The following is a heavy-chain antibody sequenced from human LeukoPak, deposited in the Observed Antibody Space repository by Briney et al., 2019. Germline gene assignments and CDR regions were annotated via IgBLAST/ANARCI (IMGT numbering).Heavy chain of an antibody. D-gene: IGHD3-3*01. CDR3: ARVPNYDFWSGPYYYMDV. V-gene: IGHV1-2*02. CDR2: INPNSGGT. Sequence: GGSLRLSCAASGFTFSGSAMHWVRQAPGQGLEWMGWINPNSGGTNYAQKFQGRVTMTRDTSISTAYKGLSRLRSDDTAVYYCARVPNYDFWSGPYYYMDVWGKGTTVTVSS. J-gene: IGHJ6*03. CDR1: GFTFSGSA.